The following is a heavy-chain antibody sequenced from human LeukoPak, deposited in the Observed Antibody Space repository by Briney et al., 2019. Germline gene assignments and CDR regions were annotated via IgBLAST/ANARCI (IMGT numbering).Heavy chain of an antibody. V-gene: IGHV4-39*01. Sequence: KPSETLSLTCTVSGGSISSSSYYWGWIRQPPRKGLEWIGSIYYSGSTYYNPSLKSRVTISVDTSKNQFSLKLSSVTAADTAVYYCARTYSSGWYRDDYFDYWGQGTLVTVSS. CDR1: GGSISSSSYY. D-gene: IGHD6-19*01. CDR3: ARTYSSGWYRDDYFDY. CDR2: IYYSGST. J-gene: IGHJ4*02.